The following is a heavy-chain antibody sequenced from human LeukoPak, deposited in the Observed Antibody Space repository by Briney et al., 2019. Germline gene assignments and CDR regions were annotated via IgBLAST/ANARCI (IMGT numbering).Heavy chain of an antibody. Sequence: SETLSLTCTVSGGSISSYYWSWIRQPPGKGLEWIGYIYYSGSTNYNPSLKSRVTISVDTSKNQFSLKLSSVTTADTAVYYCASKSSSWYPDFQHWGQGTLVTVSS. D-gene: IGHD6-13*01. J-gene: IGHJ1*01. CDR1: GGSISSYY. CDR2: IYYSGST. CDR3: ASKSSSWYPDFQH. V-gene: IGHV4-59*01.